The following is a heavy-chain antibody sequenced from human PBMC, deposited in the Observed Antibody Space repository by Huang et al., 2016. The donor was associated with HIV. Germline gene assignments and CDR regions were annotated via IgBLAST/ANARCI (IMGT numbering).Heavy chain of an antibody. Sequence: QVQLQQWGAGLLKPSETLSLTCAVYGGSFSGYNWSWIRQSPGKGLAWIGEINHSGNTNYNPSLKGRVTISVDTSKNQFSLRLSSVTAADTAVYYCARGTAAAHSDYWGQGTLVTVYS. CDR2: INHSGNT. D-gene: IGHD6-13*01. CDR3: ARGTAAAHSDY. V-gene: IGHV4-34*01. J-gene: IGHJ4*02. CDR1: GGSFSGYN.